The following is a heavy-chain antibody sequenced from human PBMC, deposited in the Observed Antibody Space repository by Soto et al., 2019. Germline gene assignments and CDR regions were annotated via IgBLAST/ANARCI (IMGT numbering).Heavy chain of an antibody. V-gene: IGHV4-31*03. CDR2: IYYSGST. J-gene: IGHJ5*02. CDR1: VVSISIGGYD. D-gene: IGHD3-3*01. CDR3: ERGYSFGVVLTNGWLEP. Sequence: SWTXSLTCTVSVVSISIGGYDSSWIRQHPGKGLEWIGYIYYSGSTYYNPSLKSRVTISLDTSKNQFSLKLSSVTAADTAVYYCERGYSFGVVLTNGWLEPWGQGTLV.